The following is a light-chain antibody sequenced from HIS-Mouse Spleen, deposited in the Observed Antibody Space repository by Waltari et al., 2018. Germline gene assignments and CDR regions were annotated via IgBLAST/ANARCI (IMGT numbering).Light chain of an antibody. CDR2: EDS. CDR1: ALPTQY. CDR3: YSTDSSGNHRV. Sequence: SYALTQPPSVSVSPGQTARITCPGDALPTQYAYWYQQKSGQAPVLVIYEDSKRPSGIPERFSGSSSGTMATLTISGAQVEDEADYYCYSTDSSGNHRVFGGGTKLTVL. V-gene: IGLV3-10*01. J-gene: IGLJ2*01.